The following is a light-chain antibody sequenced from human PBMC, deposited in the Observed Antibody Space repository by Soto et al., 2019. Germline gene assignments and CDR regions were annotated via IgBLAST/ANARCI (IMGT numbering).Light chain of an antibody. CDR2: DVS. CDR3: CSYAGSYTFYV. V-gene: IGLV2-11*01. J-gene: IGLJ1*01. Sequence: VLTQPRSVSGSPGQSVTISCSGTSSDVGGYNYVSWYQQYPGTAPKLMIYDVSMRPSGVPYRFSGSKSGNTASLTISGLQAEDEADYYCCSYAGSYTFYVFGSGTKVTVL. CDR1: SSDVGGYNY.